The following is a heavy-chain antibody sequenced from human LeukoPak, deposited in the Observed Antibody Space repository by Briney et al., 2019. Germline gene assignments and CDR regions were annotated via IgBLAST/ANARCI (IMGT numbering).Heavy chain of an antibody. CDR1: GYTFTGYY. CDR3: ARKVGYSYGTMDYYMDV. CDR2: INPNSGGT. Sequence: ASVKVSCKASGYTFTGYYMHWVRQAPGQGLEWMGWINPNSGGTNYAQKLQGRVTMTTDTSTSTAYMELRSLRSDDTAVYYCARKVGYSYGTMDYYMDVWGKGTTVTVSS. V-gene: IGHV1-2*02. D-gene: IGHD5-18*01. J-gene: IGHJ6*03.